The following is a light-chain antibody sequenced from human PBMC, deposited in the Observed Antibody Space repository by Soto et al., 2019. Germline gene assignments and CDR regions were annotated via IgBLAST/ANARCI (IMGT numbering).Light chain of an antibody. J-gene: IGKJ1*01. Sequence: DIQMTQSPSTLSGSVGDRVTITCRASQTISSWLAWYQQKPGKAPKLLIYNASTLKSGVPSRFSGSGSGTEFTLTISSLQPDDFATYYCQHYNRYSEAFGQGNKVELK. CDR2: NAS. CDR1: QTISSW. V-gene: IGKV1-5*03. CDR3: QHYNRYSEA.